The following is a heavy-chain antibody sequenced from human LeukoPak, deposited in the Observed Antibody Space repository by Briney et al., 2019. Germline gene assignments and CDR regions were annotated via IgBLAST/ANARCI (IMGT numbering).Heavy chain of an antibody. V-gene: IGHV4-34*01. Sequence: SETLSLTCAIDGASLSAYHWTWICQPPGKGLEWIGEIKPSGITDYNPSLKSRVTISVDTSKNQFSLKLSSVTAADTAVYYCARGRRTGDFDYWGQGTLVTVSS. D-gene: IGHD1-14*01. CDR2: IKPSGIT. J-gene: IGHJ4*02. CDR1: GASLSAYH. CDR3: ARGRRTGDFDY.